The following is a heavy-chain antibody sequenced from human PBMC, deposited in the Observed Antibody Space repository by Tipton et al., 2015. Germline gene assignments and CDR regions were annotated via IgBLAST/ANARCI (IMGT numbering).Heavy chain of an antibody. Sequence: SLRLSCAVSGMILSSYDMHWVRQGTGKDLEWVSTLGVTGDTHYSDSVKGRFTISRENAKNPLYLQMNSLRAEDTAVYFCVREGEPGLGKHYYYGMDVWGQGTTVTVSS. D-gene: IGHD3-16*01. CDR2: LGVTGDT. CDR3: VREGEPGLGKHYYYGMDV. V-gene: IGHV3-13*01. CDR1: GMILSSYD. J-gene: IGHJ6*02.